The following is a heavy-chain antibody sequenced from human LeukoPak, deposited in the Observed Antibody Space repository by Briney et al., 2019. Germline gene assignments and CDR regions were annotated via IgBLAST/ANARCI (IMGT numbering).Heavy chain of an antibody. J-gene: IGHJ3*02. CDR2: INPNSGGT. V-gene: IGHV1-2*02. Sequence: ASVKVSCKASGYTFTGYYMHCVRQAPGQGLEWMGWINPNSGGTNYAQKFQGRVTMTRDTSISTAYMELSRLRSDDTAVYYCATEGAAAEYAFDIWGQGTMVTVSS. CDR3: ATEGAAAEYAFDI. CDR1: GYTFTGYY. D-gene: IGHD6-13*01.